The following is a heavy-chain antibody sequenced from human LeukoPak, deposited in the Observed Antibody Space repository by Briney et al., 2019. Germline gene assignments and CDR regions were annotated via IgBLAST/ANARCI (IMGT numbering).Heavy chain of an antibody. V-gene: IGHV3-7*03. CDR1: GFMFSSNW. D-gene: IGHD5-24*01. CDR3: AKEGRSLQTY. CDR2: IKEDGTKT. J-gene: IGHJ4*02. Sequence: PGGSLRLSCAASGFMFSSNWMSWVRLAPGKGLEWVANIKEDGTKTYYVDSVKGRFTISRDNAKNSLYLQMNSLRVEDTAVYYCAKEGRSLQTYWGQGTLDTVSS.